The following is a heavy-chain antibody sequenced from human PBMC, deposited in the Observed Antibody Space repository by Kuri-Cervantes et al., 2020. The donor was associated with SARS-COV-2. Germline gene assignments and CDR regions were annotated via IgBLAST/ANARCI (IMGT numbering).Heavy chain of an antibody. CDR3: VTCLARDLYVEHYFDY. V-gene: IGHV3-15*05. J-gene: IGHJ4*02. D-gene: IGHD5-24*01. Sequence: GESLKISCAASGFTSSNAWMSWVRQAPGKGLEWVGRIKNKTDGGTTDYAAPVKGQFTISRDNAKNTVYLQMNTLRAEDTAVYYCVTCLARDLYVEHYFDYWGQGTLVTVSS. CDR1: GFTSSNAW. CDR2: IKNKTDGGTT.